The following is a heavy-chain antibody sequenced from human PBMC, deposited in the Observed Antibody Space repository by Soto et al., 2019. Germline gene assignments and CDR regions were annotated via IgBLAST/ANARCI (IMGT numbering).Heavy chain of an antibody. J-gene: IGHJ4*02. D-gene: IGHD3-3*01. Sequence: ASVKVSCKASGYTFTSYGISWVRQAPGQGLEWIGWISAYNGNTNYAQKLQGRVTMATDTSTSTAYMELRSLRSDDTAVYYCAREMDFWSGYSSTDHFDYWGQGTLVTVSS. CDR1: GYTFTSYG. V-gene: IGHV1-18*01. CDR2: ISAYNGNT. CDR3: AREMDFWSGYSSTDHFDY.